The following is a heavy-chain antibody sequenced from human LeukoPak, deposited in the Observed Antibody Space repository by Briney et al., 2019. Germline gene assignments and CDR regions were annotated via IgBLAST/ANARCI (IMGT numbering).Heavy chain of an antibody. CDR3: GNIKAEDGIRDSFDT. J-gene: IGHJ3*02. CDR2: ISNTGSSA. Sequence: GGSLRLSCAASGFTFSNSAMTWVRQVPGKGLEWVSSISNTGSSAYYADFVKGRFTIARDNSQSTLYLQMNGLRAEYTALYYCGNIKAEDGIRDSFDTWGQGTMVTVSS. CDR1: GFTFSNSA. D-gene: IGHD1-14*01. V-gene: IGHV3-23*01.